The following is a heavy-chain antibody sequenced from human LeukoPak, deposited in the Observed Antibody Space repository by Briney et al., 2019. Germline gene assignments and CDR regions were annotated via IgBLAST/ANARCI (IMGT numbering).Heavy chain of an antibody. CDR3: ATLYYGSGYYYGMDV. CDR2: FDPEDGET. CDR1: GYTLTELS. D-gene: IGHD3-10*01. Sequence: ASVKVSCKVSGYTLTELSMHWVRQAPGQGLEWVGGFDPEDGETIYAQKFQGRVTMTEDTSTDTAYMELSSLRSEDTAVYYCATLYYGSGYYYGMDVWGQGTTVTVSS. J-gene: IGHJ6*02. V-gene: IGHV1-24*01.